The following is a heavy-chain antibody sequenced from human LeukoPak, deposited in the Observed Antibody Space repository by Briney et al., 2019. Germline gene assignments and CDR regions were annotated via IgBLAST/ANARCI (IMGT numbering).Heavy chain of an antibody. Sequence: SQTLSLTCTVSGGSISSGSYYWSWIRQPAGKGLEWIGRIYTSGSTNYNPSLKSRVTISVDTSKNQFSLKLSSVTAADTAVYYCVLRSSARREGFGYWGQGTLVTVSS. D-gene: IGHD2-2*01. J-gene: IGHJ4*02. CDR3: VLRSSARREGFGY. CDR2: IYTSGST. V-gene: IGHV4-61*02. CDR1: GGSISSGSYY.